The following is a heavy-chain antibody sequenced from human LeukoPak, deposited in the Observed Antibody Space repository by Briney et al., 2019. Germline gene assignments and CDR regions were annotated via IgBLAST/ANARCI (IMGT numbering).Heavy chain of an antibody. D-gene: IGHD2-15*01. J-gene: IGHJ5*02. Sequence: SQTLSLTCAISGDSVSSNSAAWNWIRQSPSRGLEWLGRTYYRSKWYNDYAVSVKSRMTINPDTSKNQFSLQLNSVTPEDTAVYYCARDRGYCSGSSCNRLLSGFDPWGQGTLVTVSS. V-gene: IGHV6-1*01. CDR3: ARDRGYCSGSSCNRLLSGFDP. CDR1: GDSVSSNSAA. CDR2: TYYRSKWYN.